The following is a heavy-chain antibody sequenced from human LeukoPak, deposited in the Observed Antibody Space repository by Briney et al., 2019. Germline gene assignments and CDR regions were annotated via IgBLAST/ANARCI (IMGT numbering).Heavy chain of an antibody. D-gene: IGHD4-11*01. CDR3: ARVTTVKTYYYYGMDV. CDR1: GGSISSSSYY. V-gene: IGHV4-39*01. J-gene: IGHJ6*02. Sequence: PSETLSLTCTVSGGSISSSSYYWGWIRQPPGKGLEWIGSIYYSGSTYYNPSLKSRVTISVDTSKNQFSLKLSSVTAADTAVYYCARVTTVKTYYYYGMDVWGQGTTVTVSS. CDR2: IYYSGST.